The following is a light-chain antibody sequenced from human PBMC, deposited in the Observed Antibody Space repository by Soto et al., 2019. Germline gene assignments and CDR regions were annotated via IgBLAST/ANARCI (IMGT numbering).Light chain of an antibody. J-gene: IGKJ5*01. V-gene: IGKV3-15*01. CDR2: AAS. Sequence: TQSPTTLAVSPGCRCNLSCRAGQGINSNLAVYQQQPGQAPRLLMYAASTRATAVPERLSGSGYGTDFTSTITSIQHDDFAVYLCQQYTDWTITFGQGTRLEI. CDR1: QGINSN. CDR3: QQYTDWTIT.